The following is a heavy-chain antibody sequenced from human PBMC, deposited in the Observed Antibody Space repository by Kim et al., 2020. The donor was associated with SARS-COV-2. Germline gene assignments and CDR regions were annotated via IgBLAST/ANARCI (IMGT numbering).Heavy chain of an antibody. CDR1: GFTFSSYA. V-gene: IGHV3-23*01. Sequence: GGSLRLSCAASGFTFSSYAMSWVRQAPGKGLEWVSAISGSGGSTYYADSVKGRFTISRDNSKNTLYLQMNSLRAEDTAVYYCAKLLLYFDWLTHDYWGQGTLVTVSS. CDR3: AKLLLYFDWLTHDY. D-gene: IGHD3-9*01. J-gene: IGHJ4*02. CDR2: ISGSGGST.